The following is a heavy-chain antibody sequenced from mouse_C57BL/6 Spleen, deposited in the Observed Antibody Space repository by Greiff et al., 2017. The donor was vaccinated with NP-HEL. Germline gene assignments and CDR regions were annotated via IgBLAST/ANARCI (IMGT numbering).Heavy chain of an antibody. J-gene: IGHJ3*01. V-gene: IGHV14-1*01. CDR1: GFNFKDYY. CDR3: TYRNWDVTY. Sequence: VQLQQSGAELVRPGASVKLSCTASGFNFKDYYMHWVKQRPEQGLEWIGRIDPEDGDTEYAPKFQGKATMTADTSSNTAYLQLSSLTSEDTAVYYCTYRNWDVTYWGQGTLVTVSA. D-gene: IGHD4-1*01. CDR2: IDPEDGDT.